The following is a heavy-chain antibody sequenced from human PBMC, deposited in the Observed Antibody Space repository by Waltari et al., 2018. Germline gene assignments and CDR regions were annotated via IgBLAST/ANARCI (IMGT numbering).Heavy chain of an antibody. V-gene: IGHV4-34*01. Sequence: QVQLQQWGAGLLKPSETLSLTCAVYGGSFSGSDGSWIRQPPGKGLEWIGEINHSGSTNYNPSLKSRVTISVDTSKNQFSLKLSSVTAADTAVFYCARSRRITMVRVDAFDIWGQGTMVTVSS. D-gene: IGHD3-10*01. CDR3: ARSRRITMVRVDAFDI. J-gene: IGHJ3*02. CDR1: GGSFSGSD. CDR2: INHSGST.